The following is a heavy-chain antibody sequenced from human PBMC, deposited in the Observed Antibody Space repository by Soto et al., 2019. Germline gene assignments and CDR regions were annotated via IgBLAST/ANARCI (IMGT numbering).Heavy chain of an antibody. D-gene: IGHD3-22*01. CDR1: GYTFTGYY. CDR2: INPNSGGT. V-gene: IGHV1-2*02. Sequence: GASVKVSCKASGYTFTGYYMHWVLQAPGQGLEWMGWINPNSGGTNYAQKFQGRVTMTRDTSISTAYMELSRLRSDDTAVYYCARDLYYYDSSGYYYKGAFDIWGQGTMVTVSS. J-gene: IGHJ3*02. CDR3: ARDLYYYDSSGYYYKGAFDI.